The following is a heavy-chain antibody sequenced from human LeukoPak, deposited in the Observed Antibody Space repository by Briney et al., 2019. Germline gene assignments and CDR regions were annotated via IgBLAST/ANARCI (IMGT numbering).Heavy chain of an antibody. V-gene: IGHV3-23*01. CDR2: ISHTGGST. D-gene: IGHD3-10*02. CDR3: AELGITMIGGV. Sequence: GGSLRLSCAASGFTFNNYAMSWVRQAPGKGLEWVSGISHTGGSTYYADSVKGRFTISRDNSKNTLYLQMNSLRAEDTAVYYCAELGITMIGGVWGKGTTVTVSS. CDR1: GFTFNNYA. J-gene: IGHJ6*04.